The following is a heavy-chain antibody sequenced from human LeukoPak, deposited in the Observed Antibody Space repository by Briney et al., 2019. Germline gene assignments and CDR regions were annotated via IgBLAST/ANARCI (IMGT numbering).Heavy chain of an antibody. D-gene: IGHD5-12*01. CDR2: INHSGST. CDR3: ARGRRGYIVATISNWFDP. CDR1: GGSFSGYY. V-gene: IGHV4-34*01. J-gene: IGHJ5*02. Sequence: SETLSLTCAVYGGSFSGYYWSWIRQPPGKGLEWIGEINHSGSTNYNPSLKSRVTISVDTSKNQFSLKLSSVTAADTAVYYCARGRRGYIVATISNWFDPWGQGTLDTVSS.